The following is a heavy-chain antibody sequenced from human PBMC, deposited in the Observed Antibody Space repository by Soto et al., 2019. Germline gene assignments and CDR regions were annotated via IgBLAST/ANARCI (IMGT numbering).Heavy chain of an antibody. V-gene: IGHV4-31*09. CDR1: GFSISSGVYY. Sequence: SETLSLTCTFSGFSISSGVYYWSWIRQHPGKGLEWIGYIYHDESTNYNPSLKSRAIISIDKSKNRFSLKVTSVTAADTAVYYCARNREDGSGYSVRFDYWGLGTLVTVSS. CDR2: IYHDEST. CDR3: ARNREDGSGYSVRFDY. D-gene: IGHD3-22*01. J-gene: IGHJ4*02.